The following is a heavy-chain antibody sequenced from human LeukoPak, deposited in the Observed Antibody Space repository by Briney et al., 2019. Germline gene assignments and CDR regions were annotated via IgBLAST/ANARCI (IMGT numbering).Heavy chain of an antibody. CDR2: IYSTGSA. V-gene: IGHV3-53*01. CDR3: ARGGSRQPFDY. J-gene: IGHJ4*02. CDR1: GFTVRSNY. D-gene: IGHD1-26*01. Sequence: GGSLRLSCAASGFTVRSNYMSWVRQTPGKGLEWVSVIYSTGSAFYADSVRGRFTISRDNSKNTLYLQMNSLRAEDTALYYCARGGSRQPFDYWGQGTLVTVSS.